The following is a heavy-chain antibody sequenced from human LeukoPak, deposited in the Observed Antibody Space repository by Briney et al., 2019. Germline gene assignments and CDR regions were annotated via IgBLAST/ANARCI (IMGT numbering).Heavy chain of an antibody. CDR2: INPNSGGT. V-gene: IGHV1-2*02. Sequence: ASVKASCKASGYTFTGYYMHWVRQAPGQGLEWMGWINPNSGGTKYAQRFQDRVSMTRDTSITTAHMELSRLRSDDTAVYYCARGSGYYTGWSDPWGQGTLVTVSS. J-gene: IGHJ5*02. CDR1: GYTFTGYY. CDR3: ARGSGYYTGWSDP. D-gene: IGHD3-3*01.